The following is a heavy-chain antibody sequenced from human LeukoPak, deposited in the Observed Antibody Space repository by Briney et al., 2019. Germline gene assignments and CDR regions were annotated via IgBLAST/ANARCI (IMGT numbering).Heavy chain of an antibody. CDR1: GGTFSSNA. CDR2: IIPIFGTA. Sequence: ASVKVSCKASGGTFSSNAISWVRQAPGQGLEWMGGIIPIFGTANYAQKFQGRVTITADESTSTAYMELSSLRSEDTAVYYCARAAGGSYYFDYWGQGTLVTVSS. CDR3: ARAAGGSYYFDY. J-gene: IGHJ4*02. V-gene: IGHV1-69*13. D-gene: IGHD1-26*01.